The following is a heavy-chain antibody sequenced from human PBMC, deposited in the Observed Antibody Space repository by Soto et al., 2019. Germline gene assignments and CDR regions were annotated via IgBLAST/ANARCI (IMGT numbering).Heavy chain of an antibody. D-gene: IGHD6-13*01. V-gene: IGHV3-48*02. Sequence: EVQLVESGGGLVQPGGSLRLSCAASGFTFSSYSMNWVRQAPGKGLEWVSYISSSSSTIYYADSVKGRFTISRDNAKNSLYLQMNSLRDEDTAVYYCATGFLNIAAVGPVDYWGQGTLVTVSS. CDR1: GFTFSSYS. J-gene: IGHJ4*02. CDR2: ISSSSSTI. CDR3: ATGFLNIAAVGPVDY.